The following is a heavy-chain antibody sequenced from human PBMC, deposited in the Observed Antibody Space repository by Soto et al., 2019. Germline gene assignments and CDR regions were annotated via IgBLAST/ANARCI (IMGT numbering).Heavy chain of an antibody. J-gene: IGHJ4*02. Sequence: EVQLLESGGGLVQPGGSLRLSCADSGFRFSSYSMSWVRQTPGKGLEWVAAITATGDRTYYADSVTGRFTISRDNSKKTHYLQMTSLRAKDTAMYYCATMNGYFEYWGQGTPVTVSS. D-gene: IGHD3-22*01. CDR2: ITATGDRT. CDR3: ATMNGYFEY. V-gene: IGHV3-23*01. CDR1: GFRFSSYS.